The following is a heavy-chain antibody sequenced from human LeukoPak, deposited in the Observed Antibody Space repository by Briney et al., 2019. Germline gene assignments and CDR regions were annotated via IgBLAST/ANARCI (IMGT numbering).Heavy chain of an antibody. D-gene: IGHD1-26*01. J-gene: IGHJ4*02. CDR2: INHSGST. V-gene: IGHV4-34*01. CDR3: ARVDGTF. CDR1: GGSFSGYY. Sequence: SETLSLTCAAYGGSFSGYYWSWIRQPPGKGLEWIGEINHSGSTNYNPSLKSRVTISVDTSKNQFSLKLTSVTAADTAVYYCARVDGTFWGQGTLVTVSS.